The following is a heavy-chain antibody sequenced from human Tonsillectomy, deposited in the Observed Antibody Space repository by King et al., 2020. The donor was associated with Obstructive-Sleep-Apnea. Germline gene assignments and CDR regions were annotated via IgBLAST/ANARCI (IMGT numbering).Heavy chain of an antibody. Sequence: VQLVQSGGGVVQPGRSLRLSCAASGFTFSTYAMYWVRQAPGKGLEWVAVISYDGSNKYYADSVKGRFTISRDNSKNTLYLQWNSLRAEDTAVYYCARDGPVVVPAAMPGFNWFDPWGQGTLVIVSS. CDR3: ARDGPVVVPAAMPGFNWFDP. CDR1: GFTFSTYA. J-gene: IGHJ5*02. V-gene: IGHV3-30-3*01. D-gene: IGHD2-2*01. CDR2: ISYDGSNK.